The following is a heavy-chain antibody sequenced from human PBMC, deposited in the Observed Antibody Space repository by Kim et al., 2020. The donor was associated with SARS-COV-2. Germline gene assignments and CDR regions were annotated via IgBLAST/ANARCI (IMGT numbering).Heavy chain of an antibody. D-gene: IGHD2-2*01. Sequence: SETLSLTCAVYGGSFSGYYWSWIRQPPGKGLEWMGEINHSGSTNYNPSLKSRVTISVDTSKNQFSLKLSSVTAADTAVYYCARGVISGPSWVVCDLWGRG. CDR3: ARGVISGPSWVVCDL. V-gene: IGHV4-34*01. CDR2: INHSGST. CDR1: GGSFSGYY. J-gene: IGHJ2*01.